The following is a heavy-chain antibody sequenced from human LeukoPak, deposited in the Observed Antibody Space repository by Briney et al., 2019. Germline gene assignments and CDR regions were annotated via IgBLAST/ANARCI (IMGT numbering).Heavy chain of an antibody. CDR1: GFTFSSYA. Sequence: PGGSLRLSCAASGFTFSSYAMNWVRQAPGKGLEWVSGISGSGGSTYYADSVKGRFTISRDNSKNTLYLQMNSLRAEDTAVYYCAKVPDFGVVATFDYWGQGALVTVSS. J-gene: IGHJ4*02. D-gene: IGHD3-3*01. V-gene: IGHV3-23*01. CDR3: AKVPDFGVVATFDY. CDR2: ISGSGGST.